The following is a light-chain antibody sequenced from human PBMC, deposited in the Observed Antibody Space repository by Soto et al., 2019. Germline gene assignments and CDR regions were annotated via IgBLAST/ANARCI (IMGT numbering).Light chain of an antibody. CDR2: RVS. J-gene: IGKJ1*01. CDR1: QSLVYSDGNTY. Sequence: DVVLTQNPLSSAVALGQPASISCKSSQSLVYSDGNTYLSWLQQRPGQPPRLLIYRVSNRFSGVPDRFSGSGAGTDFTLKISRVEADDVGIYYCLQFARFPRTFGQGTKVEIK. CDR3: LQFARFPRT. V-gene: IGKV2-24*01.